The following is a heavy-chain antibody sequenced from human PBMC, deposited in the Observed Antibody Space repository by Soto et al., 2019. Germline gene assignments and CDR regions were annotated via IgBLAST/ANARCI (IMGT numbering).Heavy chain of an antibody. CDR2: IYHAGSV. CDR1: GYSIGSGYY. V-gene: IGHV4-38-2*01. J-gene: IGHJ6*02. CDR3: ARTSDYYGMDA. Sequence: SETLSLTCAVSGYSIGSGYYWAWIRQSPGKGLEWTGSIYHAGSVYYNPSLNGRVALSMDTSKNHFSLKLTSVTAADTAVYYCARTSDYYGMDAWGQRTTVTVSS.